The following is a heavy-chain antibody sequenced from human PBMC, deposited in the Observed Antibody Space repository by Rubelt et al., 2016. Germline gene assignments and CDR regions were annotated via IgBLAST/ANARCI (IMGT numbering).Heavy chain of an antibody. D-gene: IGHD2-15*01. V-gene: IGHV4-34*01. CDR3: MGYCSGGSCFHDAFDI. CDR1: GGSFSGYY. Sequence: QVQLQQWGAGLLKPSETLSLTCAVYGGSFSGYYWSWIRQPPGKGLEWIGEINHSGSTNYNPSLKGRFTISVDTSKNRFYLELSSVTAADTAVYYCMGYCSGGSCFHDAFDIWGQGTMVTVSS. CDR2: INHSGST. J-gene: IGHJ3*02.